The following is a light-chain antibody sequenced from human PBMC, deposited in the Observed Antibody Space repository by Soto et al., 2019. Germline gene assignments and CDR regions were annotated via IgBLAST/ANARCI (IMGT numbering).Light chain of an antibody. Sequence: EIVLTQSPATLSLSPGERATLSCRASQSISNYLAWYQQKPGQAPRLLLYDASSRATGIPARFSGGGSGTDFTLTISSLEPEASAVYYCQQRSNLITFGQGTRLEI. CDR3: QQRSNLIT. CDR1: QSISNY. V-gene: IGKV3-11*01. J-gene: IGKJ5*01. CDR2: DAS.